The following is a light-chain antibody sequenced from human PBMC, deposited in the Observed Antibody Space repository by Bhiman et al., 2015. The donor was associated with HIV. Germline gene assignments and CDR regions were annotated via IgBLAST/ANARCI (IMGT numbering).Light chain of an antibody. Sequence: QSALTQPPSASGSPGQSVTISCTGASSDIGSSNYVSWYQQHPGKAPKLMIYDVSNRPSGVSNRFSGSKSGNTASLTISGLQAEDEADYYCSSLTSSITYVLGTGTNVTVL. CDR1: SSDIGSSNY. CDR3: SSLTSSITYV. V-gene: IGLV2-14*03. J-gene: IGLJ1*01. CDR2: DVS.